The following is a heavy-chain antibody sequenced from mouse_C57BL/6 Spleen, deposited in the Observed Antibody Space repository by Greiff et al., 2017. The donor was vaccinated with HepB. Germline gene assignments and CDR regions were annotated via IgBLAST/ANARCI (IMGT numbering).Heavy chain of an antibody. V-gene: IGHV1-64*01. Sequence: QVQLQQPGAELVKPGASVKLSCKASGYTFTSYWMHWVKQRPGQGLEWIGMIHPKSGSTNYNEKFKSKATLTVDKSSSTAYMQLSSLTSEDSAVYYCARSYYYCSSYRFAYWGQGTLVTVSA. CDR2: IHPKSGST. CDR3: ARSYYYCSSYRFAY. J-gene: IGHJ3*01. D-gene: IGHD1-1*01. CDR1: GYTFTSYW.